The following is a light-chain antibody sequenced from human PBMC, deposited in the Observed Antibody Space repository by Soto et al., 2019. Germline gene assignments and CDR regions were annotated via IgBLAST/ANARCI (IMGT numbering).Light chain of an antibody. Sequence: QSALTQPPSVSGAPGQRVTISCTGTSSNIGANYDVHWYKQLPGTAPKLLIYANTNRPSGVPDRFSGSKSGSSASLVITGLQAEDEADYYGQSYHSSLSASIFGGGTKLTVL. V-gene: IGLV1-40*01. CDR2: ANT. CDR1: SSNIGANYD. J-gene: IGLJ2*01. CDR3: QSYHSSLSASI.